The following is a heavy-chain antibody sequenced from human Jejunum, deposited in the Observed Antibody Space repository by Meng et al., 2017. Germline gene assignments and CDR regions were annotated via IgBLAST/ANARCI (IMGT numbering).Heavy chain of an antibody. D-gene: IGHD3-16*02. CDR2: INPNSGGT. J-gene: IGHJ4*02. CDR1: GYTFSDYY. Sequence: ASVKVSCKASGYTFSDYYIHWVRQDPGQGLEWMGRINPNSGGTNYAQHFQGRITMTRDTSISTAYMELSRLRSDETTVYYCAREDRSEFDFWGQGTLVTVSS. V-gene: IGHV1-2*06. CDR3: AREDRSEFDF.